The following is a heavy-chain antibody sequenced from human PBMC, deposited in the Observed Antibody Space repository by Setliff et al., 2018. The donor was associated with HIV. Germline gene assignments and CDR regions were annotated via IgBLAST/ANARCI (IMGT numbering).Heavy chain of an antibody. D-gene: IGHD1-26*01. J-gene: IGHJ2*01. CDR3: ARALSWENWYFDL. V-gene: IGHV3-30*03. CDR2: ISYHERDT. Sequence: GGSLRLSCGASGFTFNNYGMHWVRRAPGKGLEWVASISYHERDTFYADSVKGRFTISRGNFKNMLYLQMNSLRTEDTAVYYCARALSWENWYFDLWGRGTLVTVSS. CDR1: GFTFNNYG.